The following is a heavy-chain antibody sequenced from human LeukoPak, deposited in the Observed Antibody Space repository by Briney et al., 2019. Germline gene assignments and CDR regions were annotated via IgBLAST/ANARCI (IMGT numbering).Heavy chain of an antibody. D-gene: IGHD3-3*01. CDR2: ISGSGGST. V-gene: IGHV3-23*01. Sequence: GASLRLSCAASGFTFSSYAMSGVRQAPGKGLEWVSAISGSGGSTYYADSVRGRFTISRDNSKNTLYLQMNSLRAEDTAVYYCAKTRITIFGVVTPGGWYFDLWGRGTLVTVSS. J-gene: IGHJ2*01. CDR1: GFTFSSYA. CDR3: AKTRITIFGVVTPGGWYFDL.